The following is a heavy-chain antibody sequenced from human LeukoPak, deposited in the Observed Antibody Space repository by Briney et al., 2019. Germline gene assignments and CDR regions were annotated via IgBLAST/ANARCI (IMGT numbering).Heavy chain of an antibody. CDR3: ATEFRVHFDY. CDR1: GGSISSYY. CDR2: IYYSGST. Sequence: SETLSLTCTVSGGSISSYYWSWIRQPPGKGLEWIGYIYYSGSTNYNPSLKSRVTISVDTSKNQFSLKLSSVTAADTAVYYCATEFRVHFDYWGQGTLVTVSS. D-gene: IGHD3-10*01. V-gene: IGHV4-59*01. J-gene: IGHJ4*02.